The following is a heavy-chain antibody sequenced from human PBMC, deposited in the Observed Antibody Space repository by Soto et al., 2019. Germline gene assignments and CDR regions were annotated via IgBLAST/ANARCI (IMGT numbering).Heavy chain of an antibody. D-gene: IGHD6-19*01. Sequence: EVQLVQSGAEVKKPGESLKISCKGSGYSFTSYWIGWVRQMPGKGLEWMGIIYPGDSDTRYSPSFQGQVTISADKSISTAYLQWSSLKASDTAMYYCARLVEQWLVGPYLDYWGQGTPVTVSS. J-gene: IGHJ4*02. CDR2: IYPGDSDT. V-gene: IGHV5-51*01. CDR3: ARLVEQWLVGPYLDY. CDR1: GYSFTSYW.